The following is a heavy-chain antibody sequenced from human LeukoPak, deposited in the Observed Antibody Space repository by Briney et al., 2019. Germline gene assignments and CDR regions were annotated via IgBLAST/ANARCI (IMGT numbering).Heavy chain of an antibody. D-gene: IGHD3-9*01. V-gene: IGHV5-51*03. CDR1: GYSFRNYW. J-gene: IGHJ5*02. Sequence: PGESLKISCKGSGYSFRNYWIGWVRQMPGKGLEWMGIIYPGDSDTRYRPSFQGQVTISADKSISTAYLQWSSLKASDTAMYYCARGCSDMLTGYYRVNWFDPWGQGTLVTVSS. CDR2: IYPGDSDT. CDR3: ARGCSDMLTGYYRVNWFDP.